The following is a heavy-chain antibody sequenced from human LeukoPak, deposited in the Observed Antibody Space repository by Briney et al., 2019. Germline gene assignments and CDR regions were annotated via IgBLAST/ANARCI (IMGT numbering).Heavy chain of an antibody. J-gene: IGHJ5*02. CDR2: INSDGSST. D-gene: IGHD5-24*01. CDR1: GFSISNFW. CDR3: ARASDPWLQLT. Sequence: QPGGSLRLSCAASGFSISNFWMHWVRQAPGKGLVWVSRINSDGSSTTYADSVKGRFTISRDNAKNTLYLQMNSLRAEDTAVYYCARASDPWLQLTWGQGTLVTVS. V-gene: IGHV3-74*01.